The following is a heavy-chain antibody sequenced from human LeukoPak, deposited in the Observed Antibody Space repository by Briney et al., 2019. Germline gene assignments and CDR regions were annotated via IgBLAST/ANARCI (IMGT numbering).Heavy chain of an antibody. D-gene: IGHD3-10*01. CDR2: IYYSGST. CDR3: ARHKPGSYAFDI. Sequence: PSETLSLTCTVSGGSISSYYWSWIRPPPGKGLELIGYIYYSGSTNYNPSLKSRVTISVDTSKNQFSLKLSSVTAADTAVYYCARHKPGSYAFDIWGQGTMVTVSS. V-gene: IGHV4-59*08. J-gene: IGHJ3*02. CDR1: GGSISSYY.